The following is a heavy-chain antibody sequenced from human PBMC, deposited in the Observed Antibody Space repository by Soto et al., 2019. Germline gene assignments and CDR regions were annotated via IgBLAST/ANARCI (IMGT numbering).Heavy chain of an antibody. V-gene: IGHV1-18*01. CDR2: ISAYNGNK. J-gene: IGHJ4*02. Sequence: QVQLVQSGAEVKKPGASVKVSCKASGYTFTNFGISWVRQAPGQGLEWMGWISAYNGNKNYAQKFQGRVTMTTDTSTRTAYMEGRSLRFDDTAVYYCARGATPIDYWGQGTLVTVSS. CDR3: ARGATPIDY. D-gene: IGHD2-15*01. CDR1: GYTFTNFG.